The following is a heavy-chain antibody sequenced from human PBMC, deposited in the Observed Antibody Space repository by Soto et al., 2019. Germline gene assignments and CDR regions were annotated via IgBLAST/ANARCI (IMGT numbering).Heavy chain of an antibody. CDR3: ARHLYGGKYNLFDP. J-gene: IGHJ5*02. CDR1: GGSISSSSYY. CDR2: IYYSGST. Sequence: SETLSLTCTVSGGSISSSSYYWGWIRQPPGKGLEWIGSIYYSGSTYYNPSLKSRVTISVDTSKNQFSLKLSSVTAADTAVYYCARHLYGGKYNLFDPWGQGTLVTVSS. V-gene: IGHV4-39*01. D-gene: IGHD4-17*01.